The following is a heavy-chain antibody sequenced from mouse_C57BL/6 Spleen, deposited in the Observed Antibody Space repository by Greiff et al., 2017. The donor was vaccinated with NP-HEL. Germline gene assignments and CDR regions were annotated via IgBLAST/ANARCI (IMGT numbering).Heavy chain of an antibody. CDR3: ARGFYYDYDVYFDV. V-gene: IGHV3-6*01. D-gene: IGHD2-4*01. Sequence: VQLQQSGPGLVKPSQSLSLTCSVTGYSITSGYYWNWIRQFPGNKLEWMGYISYDGSNNYNPSLKNRISITRDTSKNQFFLKLNSVTTEDTATYYCARGFYYDYDVYFDVWGTGTTVTVSS. CDR1: GYSITSGYY. CDR2: ISYDGSN. J-gene: IGHJ1*03.